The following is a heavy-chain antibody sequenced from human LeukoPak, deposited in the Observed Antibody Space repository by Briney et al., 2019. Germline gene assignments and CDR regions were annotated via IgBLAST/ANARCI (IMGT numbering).Heavy chain of an antibody. Sequence: GGSLRLSCAASGFTFSSYEMNWVRQAPGKGLEWVSYISSSGSTIYYADSVKGRFTVSRDNSKHTLYLQMNSLRAEDTALYYCAKDATLSTDYWGQGTLVTVSS. CDR3: AKDATLSTDY. CDR1: GFTFSSYE. J-gene: IGHJ4*02. V-gene: IGHV3-48*03. CDR2: ISSSGSTI. D-gene: IGHD2-15*01.